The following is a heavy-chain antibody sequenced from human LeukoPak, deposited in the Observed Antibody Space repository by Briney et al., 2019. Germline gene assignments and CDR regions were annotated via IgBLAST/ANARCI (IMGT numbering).Heavy chain of an antibody. CDR2: MNPVSGNA. Sequence: ASVEVSCKASGYTFTNFDINWVRQAPGQGLEWMGWMNPVSGNAGSAQKFQGRVTLTGDTSISTAYMELSSLRSDDTAFYYCARAPMGAAALYWGQGTLVTVSS. CDR1: GYTFTNFD. D-gene: IGHD6-13*01. V-gene: IGHV1-8*01. J-gene: IGHJ4*02. CDR3: ARAPMGAAALY.